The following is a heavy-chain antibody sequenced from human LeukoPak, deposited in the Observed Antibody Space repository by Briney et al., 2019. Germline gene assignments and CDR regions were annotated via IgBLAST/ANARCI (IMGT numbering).Heavy chain of an antibody. J-gene: IGHJ4*02. CDR3: ARDVHHYSSTSCDDY. Sequence: GASVKVSCKASGYTFTGYYMHWVRQAPGQGLEWMGWINPNSGGTNYAQKFQGRVTMTRDTSISTAYMELSRLRSDDTAAYYCARDVHHYSSTSCDDYWGQGTLVTVSS. CDR2: INPNSGGT. CDR1: GYTFTGYY. V-gene: IGHV1-2*02. D-gene: IGHD2-2*01.